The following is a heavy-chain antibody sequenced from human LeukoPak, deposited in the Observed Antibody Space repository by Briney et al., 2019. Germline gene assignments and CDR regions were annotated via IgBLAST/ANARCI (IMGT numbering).Heavy chain of an antibody. J-gene: IGHJ4*02. D-gene: IGHD6-19*01. CDR1: GYTFTKYW. V-gene: IGHV5-51*01. CDR2: MNPGDADA. CDR3: ARRPSSGQYYFDE. Sequence: GESLKISCKGSGYTFTKYWIAWVRQMPGKGPEWMAIMNPGDADATYSPSFQGQVTVSVDKSVNTAYLQWRSLRAADTAIYYCARRPSSGQYYFDEWGQGTLVTVPS.